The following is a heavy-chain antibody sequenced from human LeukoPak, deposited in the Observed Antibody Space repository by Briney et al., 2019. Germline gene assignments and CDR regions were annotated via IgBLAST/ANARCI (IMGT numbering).Heavy chain of an antibody. CDR2: IYSGGST. D-gene: IGHD3-3*01. CDR1: GFSVRSNY. V-gene: IGHV3-53*01. Sequence: QPGGSLRLSCAASGFSVRSNYMSWVRPAPGKGLEWVSVIYSGGSTYYADSVKGRFTISRDDSKNTLYLQMNSLRAEDTAVYYCARRRGYDSYYFDYWGQGTLVTVSS. CDR3: ARRRGYDSYYFDY. J-gene: IGHJ4*02.